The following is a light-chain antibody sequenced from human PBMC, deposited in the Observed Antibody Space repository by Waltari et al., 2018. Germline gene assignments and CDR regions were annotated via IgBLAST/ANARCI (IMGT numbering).Light chain of an antibody. CDR2: YAS. CDR1: QDISSA. V-gene: IGKV1-13*02. Sequence: AIQLTQSPSSLSASVGDKVTITCRASQDISSALAWYQLRPGKAPKFLIYYASILESGVPSRFRGSGSGTDFTLTISSLQPDDFGTYFCQQFNSFPLTFGGGTKVEMK. CDR3: QQFNSFPLT. J-gene: IGKJ4*01.